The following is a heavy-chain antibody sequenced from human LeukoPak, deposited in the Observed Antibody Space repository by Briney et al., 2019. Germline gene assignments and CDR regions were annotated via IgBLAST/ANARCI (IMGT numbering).Heavy chain of an antibody. CDR1: GDSIGSYY. V-gene: IGHV4-59*01. Sequence: SETLSLTCTVSGDSIGSYYWRWIRQPPGKGLEWIGYIYYTGSTKYHPSLKTRVTISLDTSKNQFSLKLTSVTAADTPVYYCARVYQSAEYYFDYWGQGNLVSVSS. J-gene: IGHJ4*02. D-gene: IGHD2-2*01. CDR2: IYYTGST. CDR3: ARVYQSAEYYFDY.